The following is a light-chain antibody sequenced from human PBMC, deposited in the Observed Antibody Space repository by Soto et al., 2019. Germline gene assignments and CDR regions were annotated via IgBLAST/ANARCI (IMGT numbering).Light chain of an antibody. CDR3: SSYTRSSAYV. CDR2: DVS. J-gene: IGLJ1*01. V-gene: IGLV2-14*01. CDR1: SSDVGGYNY. Sequence: QSALTQPASVSGSPGQSITISCTGTSSDVGGYNYVFWYQQHPGKAPKLMIYDVSNRPSGVSNRFSGSKSGNTASLTISGLQAEDEADYYCSSYTRSSAYVFGTGTKLTVL.